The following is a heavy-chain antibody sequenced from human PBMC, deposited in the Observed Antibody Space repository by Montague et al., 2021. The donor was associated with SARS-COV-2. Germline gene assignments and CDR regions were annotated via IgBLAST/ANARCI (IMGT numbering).Heavy chain of an antibody. Sequence: VKPTQTLTLTCTFSGFSLSTSGVGVGWLRQPPGKALEWLALIYWDDDTRYSPSLRRRPTISKDTSKNQVFLTMTNMDPVDTATYYSARRNPSFAEPYFDSWGQGTLVTVSS. J-gene: IGHJ4*02. CDR1: GFSLSTSGVG. V-gene: IGHV2-5*02. D-gene: IGHD3-16*02. CDR2: IYWDDDT. CDR3: ARRNPSFAEPYFDS.